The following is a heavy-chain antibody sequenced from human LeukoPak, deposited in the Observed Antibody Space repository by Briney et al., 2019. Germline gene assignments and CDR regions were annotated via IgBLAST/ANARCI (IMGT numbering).Heavy chain of an antibody. CDR3: AREDPSMVRGVTHDAFDI. D-gene: IGHD3-10*01. Sequence: GGSLRLSCAASGFTFSSYSMNWVRQAPGKGLEWVSSISSSSSYIYYADSVKGRFTISRDNAKNLLYLQMNSLRAEDTAVYYCAREDPSMVRGVTHDAFDIWGQGTMVTVSS. CDR1: GFTFSSYS. J-gene: IGHJ3*02. V-gene: IGHV3-21*01. CDR2: ISSSSSYI.